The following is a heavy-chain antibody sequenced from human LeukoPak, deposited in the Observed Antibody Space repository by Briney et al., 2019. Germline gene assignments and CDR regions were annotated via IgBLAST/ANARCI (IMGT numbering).Heavy chain of an antibody. V-gene: IGHV3-53*05. J-gene: IGHJ4*02. CDR1: GFTVSSKY. CDR3: ARDRGATTLDY. Sequence: GGSLRLSCAASGFTVSSKYMSWVRQAPGKGLEWVSLIYSGGNTYYADSVKGRFTISRDNSKNTLYLQMNSLRAEDTAVYYCARDRGATTLDYWGQGTLVTVSS. D-gene: IGHD1-26*01. CDR2: IYSGGNT.